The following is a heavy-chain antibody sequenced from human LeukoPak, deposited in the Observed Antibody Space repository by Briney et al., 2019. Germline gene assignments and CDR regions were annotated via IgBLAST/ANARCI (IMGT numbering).Heavy chain of an antibody. Sequence: GGSLRLSCAASGFTFSSYSMNWVRQAPGKGLEWVSSISSSSSYIYYADSVKGRFTISRDNAKNSLYLQMNSLRAEDTAVYYCASSYGLGSYYFDYWGQGTLVTVSS. CDR1: GFTFSSYS. CDR3: ASSYGLGSYYFDY. J-gene: IGHJ4*02. V-gene: IGHV3-21*01. D-gene: IGHD5-18*01. CDR2: ISSSSSYI.